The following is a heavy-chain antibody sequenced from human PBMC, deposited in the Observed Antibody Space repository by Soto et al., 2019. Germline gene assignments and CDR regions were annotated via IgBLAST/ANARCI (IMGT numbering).Heavy chain of an antibody. CDR3: ARETRDSSA. J-gene: IGHJ5*02. Sequence: GGSLRLSCAASGFIFSSSTLSWVRQAPGKGLEWVSCISPSGSYIYYADSVKGRFSISRDNAKNSLFLEMNNLRAEDTAVYYCARETRDSSAWGQGTLVTVSS. CDR2: ISPSGSYI. CDR1: GFIFSSST. D-gene: IGHD1-1*01. V-gene: IGHV3-21*01.